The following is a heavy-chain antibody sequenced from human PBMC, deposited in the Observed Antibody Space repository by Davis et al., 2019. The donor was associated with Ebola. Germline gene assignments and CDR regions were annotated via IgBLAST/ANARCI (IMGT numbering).Heavy chain of an antibody. D-gene: IGHD3-10*01. CDR2: ISHSGST. Sequence: ESLKISCAASGFIFSTYAMSWVRQAPGKGLEWIGEISHSGSTNYNPSLKSRVTISVDTSKNQFSLKLSSVTAADTAVYYCARGPRGAPYYFDYWGQGTLVTVSS. J-gene: IGHJ4*02. CDR1: GFIFSTYA. V-gene: IGHV4-34*01. CDR3: ARGPRGAPYYFDY.